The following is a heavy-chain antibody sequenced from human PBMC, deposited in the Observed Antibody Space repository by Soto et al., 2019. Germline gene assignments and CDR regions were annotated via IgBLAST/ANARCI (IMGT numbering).Heavy chain of an antibody. CDR3: QLRDNMDA. V-gene: IGHV3-73*01. CDR2: MRSGAKNFAT. CDR1: GFTFSGSS. J-gene: IGHJ6*04. Sequence: EVQLVESGGGLVRPGGSLKVSCTVSGFTFSGSSIHWVRHSSGRGLEWVGRMRSGAKNFATEYGASMKGRFIISRDDSKNTAYLEMNSLTADDTAVYYCQLRDNMDAWGKGTTV.